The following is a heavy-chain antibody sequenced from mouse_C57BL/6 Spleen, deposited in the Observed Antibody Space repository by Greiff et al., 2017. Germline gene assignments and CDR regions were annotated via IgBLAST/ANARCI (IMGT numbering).Heavy chain of an antibody. V-gene: IGHV1-80*01. CDR2: IYPGDGDT. CDR1: GYAFRSYW. J-gene: IGHJ4*01. Sequence: QVQLKESGAELVKPGASVKISCKASGYAFRSYWMNWVKQRPGKGLEWIGQIYPGDGDTNYNGKFKGKATLTADKSSSTAYMQLSSLTSEDSAVYFCAREREDYYAMDYWGQGTSVTVSS. CDR3: AREREDYYAMDY.